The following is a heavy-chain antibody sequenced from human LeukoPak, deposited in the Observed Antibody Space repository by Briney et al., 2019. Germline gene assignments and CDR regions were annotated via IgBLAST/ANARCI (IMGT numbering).Heavy chain of an antibody. D-gene: IGHD3-22*01. CDR3: TTITMIVVVTDY. CDR2: IKSKTDGGTT. V-gene: IGHV3-15*01. CDR1: GFTFSNAW. Sequence: GGSLRLSCAASGFTFSNAWMSWVRQAPGKGLEWVGRIKSKTDGGTTDYAAPVKGRSTISRDDSKNTLYLQMNSLKTEDTAVYYCTTITMIVVVTDYWGQGTLVAVSS. J-gene: IGHJ4*02.